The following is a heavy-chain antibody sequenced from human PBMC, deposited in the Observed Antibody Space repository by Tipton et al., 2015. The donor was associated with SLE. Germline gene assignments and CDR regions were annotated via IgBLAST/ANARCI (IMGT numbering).Heavy chain of an antibody. V-gene: IGHV4-34*01. Sequence: TLSLTCAVYGGSFSGYYWSWIRQPPGKGLEWIGSIYYSGSTYYNPSLKSRVTISVDTSKNQFSLKLSSVTAADTAVYYCARDTSVDTAMVRAFDIWGQGTMVTVSS. D-gene: IGHD5-18*01. J-gene: IGHJ3*02. CDR2: IYYSGST. CDR1: GGSFSGYY. CDR3: ARDTSVDTAMVRAFDI.